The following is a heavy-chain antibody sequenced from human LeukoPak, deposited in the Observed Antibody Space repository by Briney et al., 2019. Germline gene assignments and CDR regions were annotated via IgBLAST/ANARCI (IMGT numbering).Heavy chain of an antibody. CDR2: IYHNGNT. J-gene: IGHJ4*02. CDR3: ASGGYSYGFDY. Sequence: SETLSLTCAVSGGSISSGGYSWSWIRQPPGKGLEWIGYIYHNGNTYYSPSLKSRVTISVDRSKNQLSLKLSSVTAADTAVYYCASGGYSYGFDYWGQGTLVTVSS. CDR1: GGSISSGGYS. V-gene: IGHV4-30-2*01. D-gene: IGHD5-18*01.